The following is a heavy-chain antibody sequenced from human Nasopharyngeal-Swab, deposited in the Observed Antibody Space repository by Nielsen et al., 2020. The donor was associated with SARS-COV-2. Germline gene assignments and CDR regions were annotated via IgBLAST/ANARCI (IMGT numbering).Heavy chain of an antibody. V-gene: IGHV3-23*03. CDR3: AKDYYDSSGYRAFYGMDV. CDR2: IYSGGSST. J-gene: IGHJ6*02. Sequence: VRQMPGKGLGWVSVIYSGGSSTYYADSVKGRFTIFRDNSKNTLYLQMNSLRAEDTAVYYCAKDYYDSSGYRAFYGMDVWGQGTTVTVSS. D-gene: IGHD3-22*01.